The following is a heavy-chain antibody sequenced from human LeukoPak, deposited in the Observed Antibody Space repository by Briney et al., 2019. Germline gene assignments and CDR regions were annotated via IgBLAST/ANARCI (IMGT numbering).Heavy chain of an antibody. CDR2: INPNSGGT. D-gene: IGHD5-12*01. J-gene: IGHJ4*02. CDR1: GYTFTGYY. CDR3: ARSRGYSGYDPFDY. Sequence: ASVKVSCKASGYTFTGYYMHWVRQAPGQGLEWMGWINPNSGGTNYAQKFQGRVTMTRDTSISTAYMELSRLRSDDTAVYYCARSRGYSGYDPFDYWGQGTLVTVSS. V-gene: IGHV1-2*02.